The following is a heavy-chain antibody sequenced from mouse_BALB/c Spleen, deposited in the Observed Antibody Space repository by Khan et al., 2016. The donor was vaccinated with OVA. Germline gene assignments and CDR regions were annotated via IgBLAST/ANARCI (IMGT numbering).Heavy chain of an antibody. CDR3: ARLKNI. J-gene: IGHJ2*01. D-gene: IGHD1-3*01. V-gene: IGHV2-9*02. CDR1: GFSLTCYG. CDR2: IWAGGST. Sequence: QVQLKESGPGLVAPSQSLFITCTVSGFSLTCYGVHCVRQPLGKGLEWLGVIWAGGSTNYNSALMSRPSISKDNSKSQVFLKMNSLRTDETTLYYYARLKNIWGQGTTLTVSS.